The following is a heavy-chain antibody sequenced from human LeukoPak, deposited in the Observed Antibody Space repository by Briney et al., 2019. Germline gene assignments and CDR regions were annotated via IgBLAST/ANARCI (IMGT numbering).Heavy chain of an antibody. CDR3: ARDRDILTPFDY. J-gene: IGHJ4*02. Sequence: PGGSLILSCAASGFTFISYWMHWVRQAPGKGLVWVSRINSDGSSTSYADSVKGRFTISRDNAKNTLYLQMNSLRAEDTAVYYCARDRDILTPFDYWGQGTLVTVSS. CDR2: INSDGSST. D-gene: IGHD3-9*01. CDR1: GFTFISYW. V-gene: IGHV3-74*01.